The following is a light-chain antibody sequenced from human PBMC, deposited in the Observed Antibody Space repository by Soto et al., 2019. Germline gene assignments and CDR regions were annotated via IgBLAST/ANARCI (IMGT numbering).Light chain of an antibody. J-gene: IGLJ2*01. CDR2: DVN. CDR1: SSDVGTYKY. V-gene: IGLV2-14*03. Sequence: QSVLTQPASVSGSPGQSITISCTGTSSDVGTYKYVSWYQQHPGKAPKLIIYDVNNRPSGVSNRFSGSKSGNTASLTISGLQAEDEGDYYCGSYATSITPVFGGGTKLTVL. CDR3: GSYATSITPV.